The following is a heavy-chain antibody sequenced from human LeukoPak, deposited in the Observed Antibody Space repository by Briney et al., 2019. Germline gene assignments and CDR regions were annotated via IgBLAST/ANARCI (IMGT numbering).Heavy chain of an antibody. CDR2: IYYSGST. D-gene: IGHD2-2*01. V-gene: IGHV4-39*01. CDR3: ARQWSSAAPFDY. CDR1: GGSISSSSCY. Sequence: SETLSLTCTVSGGSISSSSCYWGWLRQPPGKGLEWIGSIYYSGSTYYNPPLKSRVTISVDTSKNQFSLKLSSVTAADTAVYYCARQWSSAAPFDYWGQGTLVTVSS. J-gene: IGHJ4*02.